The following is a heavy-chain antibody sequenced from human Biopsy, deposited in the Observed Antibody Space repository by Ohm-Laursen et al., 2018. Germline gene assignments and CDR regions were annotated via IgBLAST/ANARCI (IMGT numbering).Heavy chain of an antibody. J-gene: IGHJ6*02. CDR2: ITQSGST. D-gene: IGHD6-13*01. V-gene: IGHV4-34*01. CDR3: ARVPLPGIGAAYQGRFLYGMDV. Sequence: QTLSLTCAAYGGSFNGYFWSWIRQPPGKGLEWIGDITQSGSTNYSPSLKSRVTMSVDTAKKQFSLSLRSVTAADTAVYYCARVPLPGIGAAYQGRFLYGMDVWGQGTTVSVSS. CDR1: GGSFNGYF.